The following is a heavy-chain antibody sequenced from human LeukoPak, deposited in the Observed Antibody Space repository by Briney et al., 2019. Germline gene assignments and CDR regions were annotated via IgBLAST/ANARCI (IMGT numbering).Heavy chain of an antibody. CDR3: ARAQTYCSGGSCYSDY. CDR1: GYTSTGYY. V-gene: IGHV1-2*02. D-gene: IGHD2-15*01. J-gene: IGHJ4*02. Sequence: ASVKVSCKASGYTSTGYYIHWVRQAPGQGLEWMGWINPNSGGTNYARKFQGRVTMTRDTSISTAYMELSRLTSDDTAVYYCARAQTYCSGGSCYSDYWGQGSLVTVSS. CDR2: INPNSGGT.